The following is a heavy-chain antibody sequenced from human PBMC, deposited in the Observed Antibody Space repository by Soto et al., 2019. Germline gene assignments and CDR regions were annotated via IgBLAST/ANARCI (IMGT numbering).Heavy chain of an antibody. J-gene: IGHJ4*02. Sequence: VKVSCKASGYTFTSYYMHWARQAPGQGLEWMGIINPSGGSTSYAQKFQGRVTMTRDTSTSTVYMELSSLRSEDTAVYYCARDLAAQKDYGEPFDYRGQGTLVTVSS. CDR3: ARDLAAQKDYGEPFDY. V-gene: IGHV1-46*03. D-gene: IGHD4-17*01. CDR1: GYTFTSYY. CDR2: INPSGGST.